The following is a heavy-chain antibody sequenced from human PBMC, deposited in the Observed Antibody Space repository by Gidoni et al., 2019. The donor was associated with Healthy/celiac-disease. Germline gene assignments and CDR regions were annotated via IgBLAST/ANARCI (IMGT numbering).Heavy chain of an antibody. Sequence: EVQLGESGGGLVKPGGSLRLACAASGFTFGSYEMNWVRQAPGKGLECVSYISSSGSTIYYADSVKGRFTISRDNAKNSLYLQMNSLRAEDTAVYYCAREETVDTAMVGWFDPWGQGTLVTVSS. D-gene: IGHD5-18*01. CDR2: ISSSGSTI. CDR1: GFTFGSYE. V-gene: IGHV3-48*03. CDR3: AREETVDTAMVGWFDP. J-gene: IGHJ5*02.